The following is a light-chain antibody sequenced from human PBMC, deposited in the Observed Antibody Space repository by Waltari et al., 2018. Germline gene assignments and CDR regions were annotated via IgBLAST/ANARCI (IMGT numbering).Light chain of an antibody. J-gene: IGKJ1*01. V-gene: IGKV3-15*01. Sequence: EIVMTQSPATLSVSPGERATLSCRASQSVSSNLAWYQQKPGQATRLLIYGASTRATGIPARFSGSGSGTEFTLTISSMQSEDFAVYYCQQYNNWPPWTFGQGTKVEIK. CDR2: GAS. CDR1: QSVSSN. CDR3: QQYNNWPPWT.